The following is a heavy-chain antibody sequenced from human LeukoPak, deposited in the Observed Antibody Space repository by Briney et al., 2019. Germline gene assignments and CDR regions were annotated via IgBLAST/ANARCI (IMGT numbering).Heavy chain of an antibody. Sequence: HPGGSLRLSCAASGFPFRSYAMHWLRQAPGKGLEYVSAITLDGISTYYANSVKGRFTISRDNSKNTLYLQMGSLRAEDMAVYYCARVAVPGTYDYWGQGTLVTVSS. D-gene: IGHD6-19*01. CDR3: ARVAVPGTYDY. CDR1: GFPFRSYA. CDR2: ITLDGIST. J-gene: IGHJ4*02. V-gene: IGHV3-64*01.